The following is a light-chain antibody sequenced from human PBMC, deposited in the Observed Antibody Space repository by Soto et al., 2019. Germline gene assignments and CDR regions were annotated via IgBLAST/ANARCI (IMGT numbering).Light chain of an antibody. Sequence: DIQMTQSPSSLSASVGDRVTITCRASQGIRNDLGWIQHQPGKAPKRLIHAASTLQSGVPSRFSGSGFGTEFTLTISSLQLEDFAIYYCSHNNSYPRTFGQGTKVEVK. V-gene: IGKV1-17*01. CDR3: SHNNSYPRT. CDR1: QGIRND. J-gene: IGKJ1*01. CDR2: AAS.